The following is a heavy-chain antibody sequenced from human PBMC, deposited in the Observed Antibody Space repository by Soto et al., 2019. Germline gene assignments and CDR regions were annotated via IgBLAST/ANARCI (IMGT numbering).Heavy chain of an antibody. J-gene: IGHJ6*02. CDR1: GGSISSYY. Sequence: PSETLSLTCTVSGGSISSYYWSWIRQPPGKGLEWIGYIYYSGSTNYNPSLKSRVTISVDTSKNQFSLKLSSVTAADTAVYYCARVLCSGGSCYSYYYYGMDVWGQGTTVTVSS. CDR3: ARVLCSGGSCYSYYYYGMDV. CDR2: IYYSGST. D-gene: IGHD2-15*01. V-gene: IGHV4-59*01.